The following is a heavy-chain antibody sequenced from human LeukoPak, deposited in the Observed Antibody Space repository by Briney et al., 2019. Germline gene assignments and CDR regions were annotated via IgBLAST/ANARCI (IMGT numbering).Heavy chain of an antibody. Sequence: PGGSLRLSCAASGFTFSRYAMSWVRQAPGKGLEWVSVVRGSDDSARSTSYADSVKGRFTISRDNSKNTLYLQMNRLRAEDTAVYYCAKAMDRGHYYMDVWGNGTTVAVSS. CDR1: GFTFSRYA. J-gene: IGHJ6*03. V-gene: IGHV3-23*01. D-gene: IGHD2-2*03. CDR2: VRGSDDSARST. CDR3: AKAMDRGHYYMDV.